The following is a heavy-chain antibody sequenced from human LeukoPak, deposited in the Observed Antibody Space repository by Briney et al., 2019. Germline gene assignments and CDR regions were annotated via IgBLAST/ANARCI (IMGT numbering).Heavy chain of an antibody. CDR3: ARDRYSSGWYRGTWFDP. CDR2: IKEDGSEK. V-gene: IGHV3-7*01. CDR1: GFTFSSYW. J-gene: IGHJ5*02. Sequence: PGGSLRLSCAASGFTFSSYWMSWVRQAPGKGLEWVANIKEDGSEKFHVGSVRGRFTISRDNAKNSLYLQMNSLRADDTAVYYCARDRYSSGWYRGTWFDPWGQGTLVTVSS. D-gene: IGHD6-19*01.